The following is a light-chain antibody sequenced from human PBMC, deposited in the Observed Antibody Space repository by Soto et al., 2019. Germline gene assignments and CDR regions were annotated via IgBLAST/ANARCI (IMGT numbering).Light chain of an antibody. Sequence: VLTQSPATLSVSPGERATLSCRASQSVSSSLAWYQQKPGQAPRLLIYGASTRATGFPARFSGSGSGTEFTLTISSLQSEDFAVYYCQQYNNWWTFGQGTKV. V-gene: IGKV3-15*01. CDR3: QQYNNWWT. CDR2: GAS. CDR1: QSVSSS. J-gene: IGKJ1*01.